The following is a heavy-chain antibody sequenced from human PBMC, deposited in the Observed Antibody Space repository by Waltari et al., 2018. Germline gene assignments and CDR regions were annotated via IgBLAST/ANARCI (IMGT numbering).Heavy chain of an antibody. CDR1: GFNLTTYG. J-gene: IGHJ3*02. CDR3: ARDLIEGGYYGVAFDI. V-gene: IGHV3-21*01. CDR2: ISSSRSYI. Sequence: DVQLLVSGGGLVKPGGSLRLSCVAFGFNLTTYGLNRVRQAPGKGLEWVSSISSSRSYIFYRDSVKGRFTISRDNAKKTLYLEMTSLRAEDSAVYYCARDLIEGGYYGVAFDIWGQGTMVTVSS. D-gene: IGHD3-22*01.